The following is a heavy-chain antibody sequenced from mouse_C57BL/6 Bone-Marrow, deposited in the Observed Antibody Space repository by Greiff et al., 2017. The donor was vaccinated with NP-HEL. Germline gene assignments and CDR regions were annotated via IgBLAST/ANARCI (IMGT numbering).Heavy chain of an antibody. V-gene: IGHV5-15*01. CDR2: ISNLAYSI. CDR1: GFTFSDYG. J-gene: IGHJ4*01. Sequence: EVKLVESGGGLVQPGGSLKLSCAASGFTFSDYGMAWVRQAPRKGPEWVAFISNLAYSIYYASTVTGRFTISREKAKNTLYLEMSSLRSEDTAMYYCTRRGDYGSFYAMDYWGQGTSVTVSS. D-gene: IGHD1-1*01. CDR3: TRRGDYGSFYAMDY.